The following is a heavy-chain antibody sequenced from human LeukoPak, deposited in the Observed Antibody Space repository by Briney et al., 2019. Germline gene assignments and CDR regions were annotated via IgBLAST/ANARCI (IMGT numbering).Heavy chain of an antibody. CDR3: ARDNGDY. CDR2: IKEDGSEE. J-gene: IGHJ4*02. V-gene: IGHV3-7*01. Sequence: GGSLRLSCAASGFTFSNYWMNWIRQAPGKGLEWVANIKEDGSEEYYVDSVKGRFTVSRDNAKNSLYLQMNSLRAEDTAVYYCARDNGDYWGQGTLVTVSS. CDR1: GFTFSNYW.